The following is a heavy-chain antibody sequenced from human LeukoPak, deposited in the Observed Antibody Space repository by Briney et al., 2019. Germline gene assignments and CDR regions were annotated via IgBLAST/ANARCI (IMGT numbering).Heavy chain of an antibody. CDR1: GFTFDDYG. CDR2: INWNGGRT. J-gene: IGHJ4*02. CDR3: AREYYGSGSYYNVGY. V-gene: IGHV3-20*04. Sequence: RPGGSLRLSCAASGFTFDDYGMSWVRQAPGKGLEWVSGINWNGGRTGYAASVKGRFTISRDNAKKSLYVQMNSLRAEDTALYYCAREYYGSGSYYNVGYWGQGTLVTVSS. D-gene: IGHD3-10*01.